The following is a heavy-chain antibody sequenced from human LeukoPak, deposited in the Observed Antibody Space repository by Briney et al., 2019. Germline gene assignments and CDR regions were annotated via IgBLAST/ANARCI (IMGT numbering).Heavy chain of an antibody. CDR2: IRYDGSNK. CDR1: GFTFSSYG. J-gene: IGHJ4*02. V-gene: IGHV3-30*02. Sequence: GGSLRLPCAASGFTFSSYGMHWVRQAPGKGLEWVAFIRYDGSNKHYTDSVKGRFTISRDNSKTTLYLQMNSLRAEDTAVYYCAKDGPVDTAMAYYWGQGTLVTVSS. D-gene: IGHD5-18*01. CDR3: AKDGPVDTAMAYY.